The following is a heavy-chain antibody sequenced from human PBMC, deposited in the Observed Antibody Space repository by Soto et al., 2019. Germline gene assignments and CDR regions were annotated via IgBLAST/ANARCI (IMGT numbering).Heavy chain of an antibody. CDR3: ARDRAAGGY. CDR1: GFSFSDYE. Sequence: EVQLVESGGGLAQPGGSLRLSCVASGFSFSDYEMNWDRQAPGKGLEWVAYISSGGSTIHYADSVRGRFTVSRDNARNSLYLQMNTLSVEDTALYYCARDRAAGGYWGQGTLVTVSS. V-gene: IGHV3-48*03. J-gene: IGHJ4*02. D-gene: IGHD6-13*01. CDR2: ISSGGSTI.